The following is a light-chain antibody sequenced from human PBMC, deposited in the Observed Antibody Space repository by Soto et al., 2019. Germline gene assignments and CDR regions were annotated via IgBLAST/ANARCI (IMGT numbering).Light chain of an antibody. J-gene: IGKJ3*01. CDR1: QSLLHSNGYNY. V-gene: IGKV2-28*01. Sequence: DIVMTQSPLSLPVTPGEPASISCRSSQSLLHSNGYNYLDWYLQKPGQSPQLLIYLGSNRASGVPDRFSVSGSGTDFTLKISRVEAEDVGVYYCMQALQTSWFTFGPGTKVDIK. CDR2: LGS. CDR3: MQALQTSWFT.